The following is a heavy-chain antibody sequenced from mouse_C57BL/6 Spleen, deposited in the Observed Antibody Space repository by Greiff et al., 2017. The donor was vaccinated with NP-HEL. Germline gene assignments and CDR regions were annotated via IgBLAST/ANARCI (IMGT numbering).Heavy chain of an antibody. V-gene: IGHV1-39*01. CDR3: ARKDYGSSSFDY. Sequence: EVQLQQSGPELVKPGASVKISCKASGYSFTDYNMNWVKQSNGKSLEWIGNIYPSDSETHYNQKFKDKATLTVDKSSSTAYMQLSSLTSEDSAVYYCARKDYGSSSFDYWGQGTTLTVSS. D-gene: IGHD1-1*01. CDR1: GYSFTDYN. J-gene: IGHJ2*01. CDR2: IYPSDSET.